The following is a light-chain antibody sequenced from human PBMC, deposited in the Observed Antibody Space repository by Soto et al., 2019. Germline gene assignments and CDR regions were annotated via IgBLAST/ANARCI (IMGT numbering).Light chain of an antibody. CDR2: EVT. Sequence: QSALTQPASVSGSPGQSITISCTGTSSDVGSYNLVSWYQQHPGKAPKFMISEVTKRPSGVFTRFSGSKSGNTASLTISGLQAEDESDYYCCSYAGSGTWVFGGGTQLTVL. CDR1: SSDVGSYNL. CDR3: CSYAGSGTWV. V-gene: IGLV2-23*02. J-gene: IGLJ3*02.